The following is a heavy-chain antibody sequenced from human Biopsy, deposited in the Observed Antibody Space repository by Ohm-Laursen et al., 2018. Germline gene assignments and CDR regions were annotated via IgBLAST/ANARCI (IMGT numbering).Heavy chain of an antibody. Sequence: SDTLSLTCTVSGGSISSHYWSWIRQPPGKGLEWIGYIYNRGSTKYNSSLKSRVTISVDTSKNQFSLTVRSGTAADTAMYYCARGQDSSYLAYGMDVWGQGTTVTVSS. J-gene: IGHJ6*02. V-gene: IGHV4-59*11. D-gene: IGHD6-19*01. CDR3: ARGQDSSYLAYGMDV. CDR1: GGSISSHY. CDR2: IYNRGST.